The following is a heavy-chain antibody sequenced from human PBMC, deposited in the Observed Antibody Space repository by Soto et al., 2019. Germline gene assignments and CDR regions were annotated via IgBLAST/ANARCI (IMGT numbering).Heavy chain of an antibody. J-gene: IGHJ5*02. V-gene: IGHV3-7*01. CDR1: GFTFSSYW. Sequence: GGSLRLSCVASGFTFSSYWMSWVRQAPGGGLEWVANIKQDGTEIHYVESVKGRFTIFRDNAKKSLYLQMNSLRAEDTAVYFCASYSGSYFPVGHDRWGQGTLVTVSS. CDR3: ASYSGSYFPVGHDR. CDR2: IKQDGTEI. D-gene: IGHD1-26*01.